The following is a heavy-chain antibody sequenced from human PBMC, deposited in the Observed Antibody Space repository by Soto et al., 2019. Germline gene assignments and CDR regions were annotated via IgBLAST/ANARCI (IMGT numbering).Heavy chain of an antibody. CDR2: ISGSGGST. V-gene: IGHV3-23*01. CDR3: AGALVVVPAARGY. J-gene: IGHJ4*02. CDR1: GFTFSSYA. D-gene: IGHD2-2*01. Sequence: GGSLRLSCAASGFTFSSYAMSWVRQAPGKGLEWVSAISGSGGSTYYADSVKGRFTISRDNSKNTLYLQMNSLRAEDTAVYYCAGALVVVPAARGYWGQGTLVTAPQ.